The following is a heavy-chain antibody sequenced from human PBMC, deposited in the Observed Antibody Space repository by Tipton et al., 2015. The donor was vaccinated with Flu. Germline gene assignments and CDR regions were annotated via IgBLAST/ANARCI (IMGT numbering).Heavy chain of an antibody. CDR3: ARARVGATFPYYYYGMDV. CDR2: MNPNSGNT. Sequence: QLVQSGAEVEKPGASVKVSCKASGYTFTSHDINWVRQATGQGLEWMGWMNPNSGNTGYAQKFQGRVTMTRNTSISTAYMELSSLRSEDTAVYYCARARVGATFPYYYYGMDVWGQGTTVTVSS. J-gene: IGHJ6*02. V-gene: IGHV1-8*01. D-gene: IGHD1-26*01. CDR1: GYTFTSHD.